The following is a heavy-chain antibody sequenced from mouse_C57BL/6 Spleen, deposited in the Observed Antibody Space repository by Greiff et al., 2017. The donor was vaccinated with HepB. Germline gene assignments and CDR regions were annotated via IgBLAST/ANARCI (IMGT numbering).Heavy chain of an antibody. CDR2: IYPGDGDT. CDR1: GYAFSSYW. CDR3: ARRGDGYYAMDY. D-gene: IGHD3-3*01. V-gene: IGHV1-80*01. Sequence: HLHHSFSYLVKPLSSVKISCKASGYAFSSYWMNWVKQSPGKGLEWIGQIYPGDGDTNYNGKFKGKATLTADKSSSTAYMQLSSLTSEDSAVYFCARRGDGYYAMDYWGQGTSVTVSS. J-gene: IGHJ4*01.